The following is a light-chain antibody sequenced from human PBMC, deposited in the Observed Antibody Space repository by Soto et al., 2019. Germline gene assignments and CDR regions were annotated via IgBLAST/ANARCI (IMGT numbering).Light chain of an antibody. CDR1: QSVSRY. J-gene: IGKJ5*01. CDR3: QQRSNWPIT. CDR2: DAS. Sequence: EIVLTQSPATLSLSPGERATLSCRASQSVSRYLSWYQQKPGQAPRLLIYDASNRATGITARFSGSGSGTDFTLTISSLEPEDFAVYYCQQRSNWPITFGQGTRLQIK. V-gene: IGKV3-11*01.